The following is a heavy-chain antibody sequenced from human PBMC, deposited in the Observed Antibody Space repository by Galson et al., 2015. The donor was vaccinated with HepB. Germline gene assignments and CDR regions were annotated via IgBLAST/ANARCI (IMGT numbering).Heavy chain of an antibody. D-gene: IGHD6-13*01. CDR2: ISYDGSNK. CDR3: ARLYSSSWYHLYYFDY. V-gene: IGHV3-30-3*01. Sequence: SLRLSCAASGFTFSSYWMSWVRQAPGKGLEWVAIISYDGSNKYYADSVKGRFTISRDKSKNTLYLQMNSLRTEDTAVYYCARLYSSSWYHLYYFDYWGQGTLVTVSS. CDR1: GFTFSSYW. J-gene: IGHJ4*02.